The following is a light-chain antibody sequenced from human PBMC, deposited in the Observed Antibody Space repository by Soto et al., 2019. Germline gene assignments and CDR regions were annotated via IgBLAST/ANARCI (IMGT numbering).Light chain of an antibody. J-gene: IGKJ5*01. CDR1: QSISSY. CDR3: QQRSNWPPIT. CDR2: DAS. Sequence: ETVLTQSPATLSLSPGERATLSCRASQSISSYLAWYQQKPGQAPRLLIYDASNRATGIPARSSGSGSGTDFTLTISSLEPEDFAVYYCQQRSNWPPITFGQGTRLEI. V-gene: IGKV3-11*01.